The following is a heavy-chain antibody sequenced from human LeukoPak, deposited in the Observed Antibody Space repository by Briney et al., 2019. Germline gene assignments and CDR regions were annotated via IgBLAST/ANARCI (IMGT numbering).Heavy chain of an antibody. CDR1: GFTFSSYA. D-gene: IGHD2-2*01. J-gene: IGHJ4*02. Sequence: PGGSLRLSCAASGFTFSSYAMHWVRQAPGKGLEWVAVISYDGSNKYYADSVKGRFTISRDNSKNTLYLQMNSLRAEDTAVYYCARGYCSSTSCYSTPRNFDYWGQGTLVTVSS. CDR3: ARGYCSSTSCYSTPRNFDY. V-gene: IGHV3-30-3*01. CDR2: ISYDGSNK.